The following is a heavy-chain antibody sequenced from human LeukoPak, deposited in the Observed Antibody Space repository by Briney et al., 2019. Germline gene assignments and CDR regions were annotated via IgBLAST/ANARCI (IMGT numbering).Heavy chain of an antibody. J-gene: IGHJ4*02. CDR2: IKQDGSEK. D-gene: IGHD2-2*01. CDR3: ARGEYQLL. CDR1: GFTFSNYW. V-gene: IGHV3-7*04. Sequence: GGSLRLSCAASGFTFSNYWMTWVRQAPGKGLEWVANIKQDGSEKDYVDSVKGRFSISRDNAKNSLYLQMNTLRAEDTAVYYCARGEYQLLWGQGTLVTVSP.